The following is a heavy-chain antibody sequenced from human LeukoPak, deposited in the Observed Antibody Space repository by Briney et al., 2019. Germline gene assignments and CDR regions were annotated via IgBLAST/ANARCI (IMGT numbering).Heavy chain of an antibody. J-gene: IGHJ3*02. Sequence: GGSLRLSCAASGFTFSSYAMHWVRQAPGKGLEYVSAISSNGGSTYYANSVKGRFTISRDNSENTLYLQMGSLRAEDMAVYYCARSGQSDAFDIWGQGTMVTVSS. CDR1: GFTFSSYA. CDR2: ISSNGGST. CDR3: ARSGQSDAFDI. V-gene: IGHV3-64*01.